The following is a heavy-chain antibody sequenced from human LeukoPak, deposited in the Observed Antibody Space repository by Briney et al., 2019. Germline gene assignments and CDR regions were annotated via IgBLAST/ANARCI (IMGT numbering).Heavy chain of an antibody. CDR3: ASTPLKWLGIS. CDR1: GYTFTGYY. V-gene: IGHV1-2*06. J-gene: IGHJ4*02. CDR2: INANSGGT. D-gene: IGHD5-12*01. Sequence: ASVKVSCKASGYTFTGYYMHWVRQAPGQGGERMGRINANSGGTNYAQKFQGRVTITRDTSRSTAYMELSRLRSDDTAVYYCASTPLKWLGISWGQGTLVTVSS.